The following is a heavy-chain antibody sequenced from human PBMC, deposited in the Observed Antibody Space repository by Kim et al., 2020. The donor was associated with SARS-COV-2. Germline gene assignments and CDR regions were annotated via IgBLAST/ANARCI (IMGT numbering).Heavy chain of an antibody. CDR1: GFTFSNYG. J-gene: IGHJ6*01. V-gene: IGHV3-7*01. CDR2: IRRGGSEK. Sequence: GGSLRLSCAASGFTFSNYGMSWVRQAPGKGLEWVSDIRRGGSEKKYVDSVRGRFTISRDNAKNTLYLQMNSLRVEDTAVYYCAKHLRWVLVNGYYDCWG. D-gene: IGHD3-3*01. CDR3: AKHLRWVLVNGYYDC.